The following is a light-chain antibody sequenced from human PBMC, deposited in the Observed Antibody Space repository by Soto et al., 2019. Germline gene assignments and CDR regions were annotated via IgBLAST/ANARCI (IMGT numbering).Light chain of an antibody. V-gene: IGLV2-14*01. CDR3: SSYTSSSTLV. Sequence: QSALTQPASVSGSPGQSITISCTGTSSDVGGYNYVSWYQQHQGKAPKLMIYEVSNRPSGVSNRFSGSKSGNTASLTISGLQAEDEADYYCSSYTSSSTLVFGTGTKGTVL. CDR2: EVS. J-gene: IGLJ1*01. CDR1: SSDVGGYNY.